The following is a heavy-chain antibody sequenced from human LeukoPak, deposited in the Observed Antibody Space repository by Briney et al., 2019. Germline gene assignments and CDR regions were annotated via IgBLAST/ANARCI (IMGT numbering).Heavy chain of an antibody. J-gene: IGHJ4*02. V-gene: IGHV4-4*07. Sequence: SETLSLTCTVSGASIRGYYWSWIRQPAGKGLEWIGRIVPSGSTNYNPSLKSRVTMSVDTSKNQFSLKLNSVTAADTAVYYCAKEGAAPGPDFDYWGQGTLVIVSS. CDR1: GASIRGYY. CDR3: AKEGAAPGPDFDY. D-gene: IGHD6-13*01. CDR2: IVPSGST.